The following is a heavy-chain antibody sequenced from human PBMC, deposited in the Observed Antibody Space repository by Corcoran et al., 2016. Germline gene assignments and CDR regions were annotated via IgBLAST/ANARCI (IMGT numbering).Heavy chain of an antibody. J-gene: IGHJ4*02. V-gene: IGHV3-7*03. CDR1: GFSFSTSW. CDR2: IKEVGSVK. Sequence: EAQLVESGGGLVQPGGSLRLSCAASGFSFSTSWMTWVRQGPGKGLEWVANIKEVGSVKNYVDSVKGRFTISRDNAKNSVFLEMDSLRADDTAVDYCARDRVCNCVDYWGQGTLVTVSS. CDR3: ARDRVCNCVDY. D-gene: IGHD2-21*01.